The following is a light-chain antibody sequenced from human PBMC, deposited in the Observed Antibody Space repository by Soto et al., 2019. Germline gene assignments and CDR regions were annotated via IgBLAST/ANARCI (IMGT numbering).Light chain of an antibody. V-gene: IGKV3-15*01. Sequence: EIVMTQSPVTLSVSPGDRATLSCRASQSVNSSLAWYQQKPGQTPKLLIYVASTRATGIPDRFSGSGSGTESTLTISSLQAEDFAGDYCHQYNVWPLTFEGGTKVEFK. J-gene: IGKJ4*01. CDR3: HQYNVWPLT. CDR1: QSVNSS. CDR2: VAS.